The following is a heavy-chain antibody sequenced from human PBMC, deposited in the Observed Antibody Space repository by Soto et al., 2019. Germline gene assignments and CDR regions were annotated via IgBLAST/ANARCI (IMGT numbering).Heavy chain of an antibody. V-gene: IGHV4-34*01. Sequence: SETLSLTCAVYGGSFSGYYWSWIRQPPGKGLEWIGEINRSGSTNYNPSLKSRVTISVDTSKNQFSLKLSSVTAADTAVYYCARGKGTGTTGPDYWGQGTLVTVSS. D-gene: IGHD1-7*01. CDR2: INRSGST. CDR3: ARGKGTGTTGPDY. J-gene: IGHJ4*02. CDR1: GGSFSGYY.